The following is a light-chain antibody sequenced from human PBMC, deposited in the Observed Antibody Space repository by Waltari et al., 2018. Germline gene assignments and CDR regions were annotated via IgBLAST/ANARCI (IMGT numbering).Light chain of an antibody. CDR3: QTGGHGTWV. CDR2: VNSDGSQ. Sequence: QLVLTQSPSASASLGASVKLTCTLSSGHSSNVVAWHQQQPEKGPRYLMKVNSDGSQSKGDGIPDRFSGSSSGAERYLTISSLQSEDEADYYCQTGGHGTWVFGGGTKLTVL. V-gene: IGLV4-69*01. CDR1: SGHSSNV. J-gene: IGLJ3*02.